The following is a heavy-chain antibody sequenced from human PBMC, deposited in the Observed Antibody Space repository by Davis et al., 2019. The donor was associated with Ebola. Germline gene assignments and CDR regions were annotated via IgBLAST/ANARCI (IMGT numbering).Heavy chain of an antibody. Sequence: GESLKISCAASGFTFSGSAMHWVRQASGKGLEWIGRIRTKPNSYATTYAASVKGRFTISRDDSKNTAYLQMNSLRTEDTAVYYCARDLREIVVAWGYFDLWGRGTLVTVSS. CDR3: ARDLREIVVAWGYFDL. CDR1: GFTFSGSA. V-gene: IGHV3-73*01. CDR2: IRTKPNSYAT. J-gene: IGHJ2*01. D-gene: IGHD3-22*01.